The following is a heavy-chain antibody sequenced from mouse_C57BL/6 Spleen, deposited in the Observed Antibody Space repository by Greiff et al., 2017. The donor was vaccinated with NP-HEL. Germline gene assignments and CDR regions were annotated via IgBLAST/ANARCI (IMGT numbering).Heavy chain of an antibody. CDR2: INPGSGGT. CDR3: ARLTGTLIDY. Sequence: VQLKESGAELVRPGTSVKVSCKASGYAFTNYLIEWVKQRPGQGLEWIGVINPGSGGTNYNEKFKGKATLTADKSSSTAYMQLSSLTSEDSAVYFCARLTGTLIDYWGQGTTLTVSS. D-gene: IGHD4-1*01. CDR1: GYAFTNYL. J-gene: IGHJ2*01. V-gene: IGHV1-54*01.